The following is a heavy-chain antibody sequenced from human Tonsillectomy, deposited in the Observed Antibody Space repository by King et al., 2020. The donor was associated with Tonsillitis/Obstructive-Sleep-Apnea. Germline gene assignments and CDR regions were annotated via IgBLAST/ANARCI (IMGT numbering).Heavy chain of an antibody. Sequence: VQLVESGGSSVQPGRSLRLSCATSGFTFDDYAMHWVRQRPGKGLEWVSSIDRNSVTIRYADSVKGRFTISRDNAKNSLFLEMRSLRADDTAFYYCARARDTPKYCTSGRXSGYFDYWGQGTLVSVSS. V-gene: IGHV3-9*01. D-gene: IGHD2-8*01. CDR2: IDRNSVTI. J-gene: IGHJ4*02. CDR3: ARARDTPKYCTSGRXSGYFDY. CDR1: GFTFDDYA.